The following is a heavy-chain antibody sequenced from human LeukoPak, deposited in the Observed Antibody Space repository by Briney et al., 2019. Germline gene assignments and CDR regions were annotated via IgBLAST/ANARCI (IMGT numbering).Heavy chain of an antibody. CDR2: IYYSGST. J-gene: IGHJ3*02. CDR1: GGSISSYY. D-gene: IGHD3-16*01. V-gene: IGHV4-59*01. CDR3: ARGDAYYDYVWGGYTAFDI. Sequence: SETLSLTCTVSGGSISSYYWSWIRQPPGKGLEWIGYIYYSGSTNYNPSLKSRVTISVDTSKNQFSLKLSSVTAADTAVYYCARGDAYYDYVWGGYTAFDIWAKGQWSPSLQ.